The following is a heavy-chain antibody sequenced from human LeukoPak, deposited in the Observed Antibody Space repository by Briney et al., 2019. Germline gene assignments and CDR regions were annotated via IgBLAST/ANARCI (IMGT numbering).Heavy chain of an antibody. CDR3: ARDFGYCSTTSCYDQ. D-gene: IGHD2-2*03. CDR2: IYTGGST. Sequence: PGGSLRLSCAASGFTFSSNYMSWVRQAPGKGLEWVSVIYTGGSTYYADSVKGRFTISRDNSKNTLLLQMNSLRAEDTAVYYCARDFGYCSTTSCYDQWGQGTLVTVSS. V-gene: IGHV3-53*01. CDR1: GFTFSSNY. J-gene: IGHJ4*02.